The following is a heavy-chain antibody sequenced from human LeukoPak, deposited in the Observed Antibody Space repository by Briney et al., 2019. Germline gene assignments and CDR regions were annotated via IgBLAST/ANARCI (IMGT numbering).Heavy chain of an antibody. V-gene: IGHV3-11*01. CDR1: GFTFSSYA. J-gene: IGHJ4*02. CDR2: ISSSGSTI. Sequence: GGSLRLSCAASGFTFSSYAMSWIRQAPGKGLEWVSYISSSGSTIYYADSVKGRFTISRDNAKNSLYLQMNSLRAEDTAVYYCAREVMMAPSGGNDYWGQGTLVTVSS. D-gene: IGHD3-16*01. CDR3: AREVMMAPSGGNDY.